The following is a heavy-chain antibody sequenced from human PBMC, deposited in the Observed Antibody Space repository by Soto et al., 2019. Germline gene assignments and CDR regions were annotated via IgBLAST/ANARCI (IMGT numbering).Heavy chain of an antibody. V-gene: IGHV1-18*04. CDR1: GYTFTSYG. J-gene: IGHJ6*02. CDR2: ISAYNGNT. CDR3: ARDHPSPRIVDYYYCGMDV. D-gene: IGHD2-21*01. Sequence: QVQLVQSGAEVKKPGASVKVSCKASGYTFTSYGISWVRQAPGQGLEWMGWISAYNGNTNNAQKFQGRGTMTTDTSTSTAYMELRSLRSDDTAVYYCARDHPSPRIVDYYYCGMDVWGQGTTVTVSS.